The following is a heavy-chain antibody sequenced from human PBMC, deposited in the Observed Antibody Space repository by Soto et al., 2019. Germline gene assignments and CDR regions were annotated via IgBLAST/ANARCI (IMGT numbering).Heavy chain of an antibody. CDR2: IYSGGST. D-gene: IGHD6-13*01. Sequence: GGSLRLSCVASGVTVSSNYMNWVRQPPGKGLEWVSVIYSGGSTYYADSVKGRFTISIDNSKTTLYLQMNSLRAEDKAVYYWARATSLVRNGMDVWGQGTTVTVSS. CDR3: ARATSLVRNGMDV. CDR1: GVTVSSNY. J-gene: IGHJ6*02. V-gene: IGHV3-53*01.